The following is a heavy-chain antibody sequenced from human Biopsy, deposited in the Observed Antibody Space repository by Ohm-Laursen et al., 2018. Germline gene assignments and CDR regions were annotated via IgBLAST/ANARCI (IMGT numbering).Heavy chain of an antibody. Sequence: TLSLTCAVSGDSISSYYWSWIRQPPGQGLEYIGFVYIGGNTNYNPSLKSRVTISVDMSRNQFSLKLDSVTAADTAVYYCARGMRSSGWPFFDYWGQGILVTVSS. CDR3: ARGMRSSGWPFFDY. D-gene: IGHD6-19*01. CDR2: VYIGGNT. CDR1: GDSISSYY. V-gene: IGHV4-59*01. J-gene: IGHJ4*02.